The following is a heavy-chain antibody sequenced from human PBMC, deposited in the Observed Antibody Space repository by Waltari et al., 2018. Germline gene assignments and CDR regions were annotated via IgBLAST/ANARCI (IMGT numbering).Heavy chain of an antibody. CDR3: ARDGGPAAGTDY. Sequence: QVQLQESGPGLVKPSETLSLTCTVPGGSISSYYWSWIRQPPGKGLEWIGYIYYSGSTNYNPSLKSRVTISVDTSKNQFSLKLSSVTAADTAVYYCARDGGPAAGTDYWGQGTLVTVSS. D-gene: IGHD6-13*01. CDR1: GGSISSYY. V-gene: IGHV4-59*01. CDR2: IYYSGST. J-gene: IGHJ4*02.